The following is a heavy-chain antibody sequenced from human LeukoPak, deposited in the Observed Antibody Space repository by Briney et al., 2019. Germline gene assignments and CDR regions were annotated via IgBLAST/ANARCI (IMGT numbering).Heavy chain of an antibody. V-gene: IGHV4-38-2*02. D-gene: IGHD2-2*01. Sequence: PSETLSLTCTVSGYFSTSYYWGWIRQPPGKGLEWIASIRHDGHTYYNASLKSQVTISIDMSRNQFSLNLNSLTAADTAVYYCARGGGYCSSTSCRLSYLDWFDPWGQGTLVTVSS. CDR1: GYFSTSYY. CDR2: IRHDGHT. J-gene: IGHJ5*02. CDR3: ARGGGYCSSTSCRLSYLDWFDP.